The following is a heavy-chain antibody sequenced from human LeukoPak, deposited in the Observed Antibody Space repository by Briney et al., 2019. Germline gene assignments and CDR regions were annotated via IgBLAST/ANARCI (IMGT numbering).Heavy chain of an antibody. Sequence: PSETLSLTCTVSGGSISSYYWSWIRQPPGKGLEWIGYIYYSGSTNYNPSLKSRVTISVDTSKNQFSLKLTSVTAADTAVYYCAREDYGAINWFDPWGQGTLVTVSS. CDR1: GGSISSYY. CDR3: AREDYGAINWFDP. V-gene: IGHV4-59*01. CDR2: IYYSGST. J-gene: IGHJ5*02. D-gene: IGHD4-17*01.